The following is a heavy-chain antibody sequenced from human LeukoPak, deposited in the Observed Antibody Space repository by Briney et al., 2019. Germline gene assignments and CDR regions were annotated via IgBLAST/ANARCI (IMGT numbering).Heavy chain of an antibody. J-gene: IGHJ4*02. CDR3: AKVIETGNQVRGFFDH. CDR1: GFTFSNHV. V-gene: IGHV3-23*01. Sequence: GGSLRISCAASGFTFSNHVTGWVRQPPGKGPEWVSGIGGSGTVSDSPYHADSVKGRFSISRDNFKNTLYLQMNNLRADDTAVYYCAKVIETGNQVRGFFDHWGQGTLVTVSS. D-gene: IGHD3-10*01. CDR2: IGGSGTVSDSP.